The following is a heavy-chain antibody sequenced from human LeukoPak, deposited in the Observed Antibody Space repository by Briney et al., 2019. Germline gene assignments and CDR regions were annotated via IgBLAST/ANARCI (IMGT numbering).Heavy chain of an antibody. J-gene: IGHJ4*02. D-gene: IGHD2-8*01. CDR3: ARPVGLMVYAPDY. V-gene: IGHV5-51*01. Sequence: GESLKISCNGSGYSFTTYWIGWVRQMPGKGLEWLGIIYPGDSDTGYSPPFQGQVTISADKSINTAYLQWSSLKASDTAMYYCARPVGLMVYAPDYWGQGTLVTVSS. CDR2: IYPGDSDT. CDR1: GYSFTTYW.